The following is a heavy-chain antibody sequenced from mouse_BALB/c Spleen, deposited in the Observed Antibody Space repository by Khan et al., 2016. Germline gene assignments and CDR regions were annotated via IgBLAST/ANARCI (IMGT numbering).Heavy chain of an antibody. CDR2: INSDGSAI. D-gene: IGHD2-3*01. J-gene: IGHJ1*01. CDR3: MRYDGYYWYFDV. CDR1: GFTFSGFW. V-gene: IGHV11-2*02. Sequence: DVQLSETGGGLVQPGGSRGLSCEGSGFTFSGFWMSWVRQTPGKTLEWIGDINSDGSAINYAPSIKDRFTIFRDNDKSTLYLQMSNVRSEDTATYFCMRYDGYYWYFDVWGAGTTVTVSS.